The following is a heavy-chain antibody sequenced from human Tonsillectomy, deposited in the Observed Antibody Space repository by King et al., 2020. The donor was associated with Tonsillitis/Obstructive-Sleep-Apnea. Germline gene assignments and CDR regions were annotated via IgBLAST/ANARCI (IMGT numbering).Heavy chain of an antibody. CDR1: GYTFTSHY. V-gene: IGHV1-46*01. Sequence: VQLVESGAEVKKPGASEKVSCKASGYTFTSHYMHWVRQAPGQGLEWMGIINPSSGDTRYAQKFQGRVTMTRDTSTSTVYMELNSLRSADTAVYYCARSLVTTPLDYWGQGTLVTVSS. D-gene: IGHD4-17*01. CDR3: ARSLVTTPLDY. CDR2: INPSSGDT. J-gene: IGHJ4*02.